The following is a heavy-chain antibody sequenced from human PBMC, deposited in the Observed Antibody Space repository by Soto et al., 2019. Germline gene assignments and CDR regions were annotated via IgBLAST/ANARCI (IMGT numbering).Heavy chain of an antibody. CDR3: ARSVVVPAAPDY. J-gene: IGHJ4*02. V-gene: IGHV1-3*01. Sequence: GASVKVTCKASGSTFTRYGINWVRQAPGQRLEWMGWINAGNGNTKYSQKFQGRVTITRDTSASTAYMELSSLRSEDTAVYYCARSVVVPAAPDYWGQGTLVTVSS. CDR1: GSTFTRYG. CDR2: INAGNGNT. D-gene: IGHD2-2*01.